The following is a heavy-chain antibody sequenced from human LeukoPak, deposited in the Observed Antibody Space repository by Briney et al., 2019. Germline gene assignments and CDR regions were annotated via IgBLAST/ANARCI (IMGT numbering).Heavy chain of an antibody. D-gene: IGHD3-10*01. V-gene: IGHV4-34*01. J-gene: IGHJ5*02. CDR2: INHSGST. Sequence: PSETLSLTCAVYGGSFSGYYWSWIRQPPGKGLEWIGEINHSGSTNYNPSLKSRVTISVDTSKNQFSLKLSSVTAADTAVYYCARKPASNYYGSGRLWFDPWGQGTLVTVSS. CDR1: GGSFSGYY. CDR3: ARKPASNYYGSGRLWFDP.